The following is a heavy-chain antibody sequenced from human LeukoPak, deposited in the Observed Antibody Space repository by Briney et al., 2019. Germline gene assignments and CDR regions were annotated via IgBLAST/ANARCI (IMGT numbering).Heavy chain of an antibody. Sequence: ESSETLSLTCTVSAGSISSSSYSWGWIRQPPGKGLEWIGSIYYSGSTYYNPSLKSRVTISVDTSKNQFSLKLSSVTAADTAVYYCARMSAVAGYFGYWGQGTLVTVSS. CDR3: ARMSAVAGYFGY. CDR1: AGSISSSSYS. D-gene: IGHD6-19*01. V-gene: IGHV4-39*01. J-gene: IGHJ4*02. CDR2: IYYSGST.